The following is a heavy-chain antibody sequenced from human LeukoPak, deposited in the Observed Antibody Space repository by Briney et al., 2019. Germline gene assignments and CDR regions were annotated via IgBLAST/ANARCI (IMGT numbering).Heavy chain of an antibody. CDR1: GYTFTGYY. D-gene: IGHD5-18*01. V-gene: IGHV1-69*13. J-gene: IGHJ4*02. CDR3: ARGTFRGYSYGNFDY. CDR2: IIPIFGTA. Sequence: ASVKVSCKAFGYTFTGYYKHWVRQAPGQGLEWMGGIIPIFGTANYAQKFQGRVTITADESTSTAYMELSSLRSEDTAVYYCARGTFRGYSYGNFDYWGQGTLVTVSS.